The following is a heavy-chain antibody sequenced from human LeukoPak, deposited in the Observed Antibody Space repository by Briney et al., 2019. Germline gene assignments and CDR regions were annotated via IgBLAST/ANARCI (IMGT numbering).Heavy chain of an antibody. CDR2: ISSTSNTI. D-gene: IGHD6-13*01. CDR3: ARMGIAAAGVDY. Sequence: GSLRLSCVASGFTFSTFSMAWVRQAPGRGLQWLSYISSTSNTIYYADSLKGRFTISRDNAKNSLYLQIDSLSVEDTAVYYCARMGIAAAGVDYWGQGTLVTVSS. V-gene: IGHV3-48*01. J-gene: IGHJ4*02. CDR1: GFTFSTFS.